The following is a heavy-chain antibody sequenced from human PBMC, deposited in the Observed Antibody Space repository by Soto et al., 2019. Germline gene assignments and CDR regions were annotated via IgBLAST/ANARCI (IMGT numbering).Heavy chain of an antibody. D-gene: IGHD2-2*01. Sequence: PGGSLRLSCAASGFTFSSYSMNWVRQAPGKGLEWVSSISSSSSYIYYADSVKGRFTISRDNAKNSLYLQMNSLRAEDTAVYYCARLDQLLLGGASDIWGQGTMVTVSS. J-gene: IGHJ3*02. CDR3: ARLDQLLLGGASDI. CDR2: ISSSSSYI. CDR1: GFTFSSYS. V-gene: IGHV3-21*01.